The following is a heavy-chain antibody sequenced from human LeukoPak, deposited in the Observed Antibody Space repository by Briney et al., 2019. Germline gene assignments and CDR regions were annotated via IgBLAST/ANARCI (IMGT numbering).Heavy chain of an antibody. CDR2: MHYSGTT. D-gene: IGHD1-26*01. CDR1: GGSINNSPYY. V-gene: IGHV4-39*01. J-gene: IGHJ4*02. CDR3: ARNDRGRPADY. Sequence: SETLSLACTVSGGSINNSPYYWGWIRQPPGMELEWFVSMHYSGTTYYNPSLKSRVTISIDTSKKQFSLRLISVTAADTAVFYCARNDRGRPADYWGQGTLVTVSS.